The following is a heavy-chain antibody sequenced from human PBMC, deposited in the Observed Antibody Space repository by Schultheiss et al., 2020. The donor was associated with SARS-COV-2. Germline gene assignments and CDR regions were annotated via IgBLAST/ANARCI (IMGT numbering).Heavy chain of an antibody. CDR2: IYYSGST. V-gene: IGHV4-59*12. CDR3: ARDRAITMTYFDF. D-gene: IGHD3-22*01. CDR1: GGPISSYY. J-gene: IGHJ4*02. Sequence: SQTLSLTCTVSGGPISSYYWSWIRQPPGKVLEWIGYIYYSGSTNYNPSLKSRVTISVDTSKNQFSLKLSSVTAADTAVYYCARDRAITMTYFDFWGRGALVTVS.